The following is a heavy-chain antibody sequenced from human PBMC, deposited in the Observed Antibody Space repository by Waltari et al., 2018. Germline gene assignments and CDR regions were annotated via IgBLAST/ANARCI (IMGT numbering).Heavy chain of an antibody. Sequence: QVQLVESGGGVVQPGRSLRLSCAASGFTFSSYAMHWVRQAPGKGLEWVAVISYDGSNKYYADSVKGRFTISRDNSKNTLYLQMNSLRAEDTAVYYCARDHFPLSTYYDFWSGYSYYGMDVWGQGTTVTVSS. V-gene: IGHV3-30-3*01. CDR1: GFTFSSYA. D-gene: IGHD3-3*01. J-gene: IGHJ6*02. CDR3: ARDHFPLSTYYDFWSGYSYYGMDV. CDR2: ISYDGSNK.